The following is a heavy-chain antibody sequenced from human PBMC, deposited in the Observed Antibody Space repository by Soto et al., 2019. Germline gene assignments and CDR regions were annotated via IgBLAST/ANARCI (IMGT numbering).Heavy chain of an antibody. CDR3: ARDPQLWLQVLLQDYYYYGMDV. CDR1: GFTFSSYE. D-gene: IGHD5-18*01. Sequence: EVQLVESGGGLVQPGGSLRLSCAASGFTFSSYEMNWVRQAPGKGLEWVSYISSSGSTIYYADSVKGRFTISRDNAKNSLYLQMNSLRAEDTAVYYCARDPQLWLQVLLQDYYYYGMDVWGQGTTVTVSS. V-gene: IGHV3-48*03. J-gene: IGHJ6*02. CDR2: ISSSGSTI.